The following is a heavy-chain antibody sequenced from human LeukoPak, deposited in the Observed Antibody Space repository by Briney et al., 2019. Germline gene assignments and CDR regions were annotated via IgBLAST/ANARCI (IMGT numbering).Heavy chain of an antibody. J-gene: IGHJ6*03. CDR1: GYTFTGYY. D-gene: IGHD4-23*01. V-gene: IGHV1-2*02. CDR3: ARDQGDYGGNYYYYYMDV. Sequence: ASVKVSCKASGYTFTGYYMHWVRQAPGQGLEWMGWINPNSGGTNYVQKFQGRVTMTRDTSISTAYMELSRLRSDDTAVYYCARDQGDYGGNYYYYYMDVWGKGTTVTVSS. CDR2: INPNSGGT.